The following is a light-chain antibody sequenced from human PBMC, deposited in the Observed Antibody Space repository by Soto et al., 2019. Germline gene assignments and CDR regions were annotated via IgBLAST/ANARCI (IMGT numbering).Light chain of an antibody. CDR3: SSYTIRNTLPLV. J-gene: IGLJ1*01. CDR1: RRDVGGYNY. CDR2: EVT. Sequence: QSALTQPASVSGSPGQSITISCTGTRRDVGGYNYVSWYQQYPGKSPKLLIYEVTHRPSGVSNRFSGSKSGNTASLTISGLQAEDEADYYCSSYTIRNTLPLVLGTGTKV. V-gene: IGLV2-14*01.